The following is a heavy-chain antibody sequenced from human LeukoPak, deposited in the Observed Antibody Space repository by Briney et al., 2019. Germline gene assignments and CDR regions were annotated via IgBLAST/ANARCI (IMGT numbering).Heavy chain of an antibody. CDR2: IYTSGRT. CDR1: GGSVSSGTYY. J-gene: IGHJ3*02. D-gene: IGHD1-20*01. V-gene: IGHV4-61*02. Sequence: SETLSLTCTVSGGSVSSGTYYWNWIRQPAEKGLEWIGRIYTSGRTNYNPSLKSRVTISVDTSKNQFSLRLTSVTAADTAVYYCASQTLTDDAFDIWGQGTMVTVSS. CDR3: ASQTLTDDAFDI.